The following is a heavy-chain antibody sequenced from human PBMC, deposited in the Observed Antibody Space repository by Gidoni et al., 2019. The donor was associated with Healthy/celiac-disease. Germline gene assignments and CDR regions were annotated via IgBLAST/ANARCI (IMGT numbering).Heavy chain of an antibody. CDR2: INPNSGGT. V-gene: IGHV1-2*02. CDR1: GYTFTGYY. J-gene: IGHJ6*04. Sequence: QVQLVQSGAEVKKPGASVKVSCKASGYTFTGYYMHWVRQAPGQGREWMGWINPNSGGTNDAQKFQGRVTMTRETSISTAYMELSRLRSDDTAVYYCARFTIFYGMDVWGKGTTVTVSS. D-gene: IGHD3-3*01. CDR3: ARFTIFYGMDV.